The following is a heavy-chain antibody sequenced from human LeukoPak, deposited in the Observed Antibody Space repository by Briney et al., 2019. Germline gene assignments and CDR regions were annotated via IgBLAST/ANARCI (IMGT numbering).Heavy chain of an antibody. V-gene: IGHV4-34*01. CDR3: ARRGTMVRGTYYYYYYMDV. CDR1: GGSFSGYY. Sequence: PSETLSLTCAVYGGSFSGYYWSWIRQPPGKGLEWIGEINHSGSTNYNPSLKSRVTISVDTSKNQFSLKLSSVTAADTAVYYCARRGTMVRGTYYYYYYMDVWGQGTLVTVSS. CDR2: INHSGST. D-gene: IGHD3-10*01. J-gene: IGHJ6*03.